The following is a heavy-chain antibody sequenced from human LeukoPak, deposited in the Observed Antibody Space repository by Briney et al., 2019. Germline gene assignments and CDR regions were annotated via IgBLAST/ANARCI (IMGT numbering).Heavy chain of an antibody. CDR3: ANVQGGYSSGWWGMDV. J-gene: IGHJ6*02. D-gene: IGHD6-19*01. Sequence: PGGSLRLSCAASGFTFSSYAMSWVRQAPGKGLEWVSAISGSGGSTYYADSVKGRFTISRDNSKNTLYLQMNSLRAEDTAVYYCANVQGGYSSGWWGMDVWGQGTTVTVSS. CDR1: GFTFSSYA. V-gene: IGHV3-23*01. CDR2: ISGSGGST.